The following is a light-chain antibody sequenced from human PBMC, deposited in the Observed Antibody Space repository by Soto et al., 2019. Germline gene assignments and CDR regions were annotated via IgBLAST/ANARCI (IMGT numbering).Light chain of an antibody. V-gene: IGKV2-28*01. CDR1: QSLLHSNGYNY. CDR3: MQALQNPYT. CDR2: LGS. J-gene: IGKJ2*01. Sequence: DIVMTQSLLSLPVTPGEPASISCRSSQSLLHSNGYNYLDWYLQKPGQSPQLLIYLGSSRSSGVPDRFSGSGSGTDFTLTISRVEAEDVGVYYCMQALQNPYTFGQGTKLEIK.